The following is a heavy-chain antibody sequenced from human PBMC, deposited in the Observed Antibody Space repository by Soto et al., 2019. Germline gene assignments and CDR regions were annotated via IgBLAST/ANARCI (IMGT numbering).Heavy chain of an antibody. CDR1: GYTFTSYG. CDR3: ASTSGYYVIEEY. J-gene: IGHJ4*02. Sequence: ASVKVSCKASGYTFTSYGISWVRQAPGQGLEWMGWISAYNGNTKYAQKLQGRVTMTTDTSASTAYMELSSLRSEDTAVYYCASTSGYYVIEEYWGRGTLVTV. V-gene: IGHV1-18*01. CDR2: ISAYNGNT. D-gene: IGHD3-22*01.